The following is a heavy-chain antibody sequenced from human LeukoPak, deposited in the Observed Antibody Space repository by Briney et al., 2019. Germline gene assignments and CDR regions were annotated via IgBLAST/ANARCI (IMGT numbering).Heavy chain of an antibody. CDR2: ISGSGGST. J-gene: IGHJ4*02. CDR3: AKGRELLWRTYYFDY. V-gene: IGHV3-23*01. CDR1: GFTFSSYA. D-gene: IGHD2-2*01. Sequence: HPGGSLRLSCAASGFTFSSYAMSWVRQAPGKGLEWVSAISGSGGSTYYADSVKGRFTISRDNSKNTLYLQKNSLRAEDTAVYYCAKGRELLWRTYYFDYWGQGTLVTVSS.